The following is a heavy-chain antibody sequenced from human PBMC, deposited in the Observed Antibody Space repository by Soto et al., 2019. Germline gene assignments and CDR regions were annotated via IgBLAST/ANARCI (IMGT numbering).Heavy chain of an antibody. CDR2: FDPEDGET. CDR3: ATDQRYSGSYLRSAAFDI. Sequence: ASVKVSCKVSGYTLTELSMHWVRQAPGKGLEWMGGFDPEDGETIYAQKFQGRVTMTEDISTDTAYMELSSLRSEDTAVYYCATDQRYSGSYLRSAAFDIWGQGTMVTVS. J-gene: IGHJ3*02. V-gene: IGHV1-24*01. CDR1: GYTLTELS. D-gene: IGHD1-26*01.